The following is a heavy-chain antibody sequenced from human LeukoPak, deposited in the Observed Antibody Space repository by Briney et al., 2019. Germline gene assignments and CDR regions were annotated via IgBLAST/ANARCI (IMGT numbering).Heavy chain of an antibody. CDR3: ARRPYYYDSSGYYYFDH. D-gene: IGHD3-22*01. CDR1: GFTFDDYG. V-gene: IGHV3-20*04. J-gene: IGHJ4*02. CDR2: INWNGGST. Sequence: PGGSLRLSCAASGFTFDDYGMSWVRQAPGKGLEWVSGINWNGGSTGYADSVKGRFTISRDNAKNSLYLQMNSLRAEDTALYYCARRPYYYDSSGYYYFDHWGQGTLVTVSS.